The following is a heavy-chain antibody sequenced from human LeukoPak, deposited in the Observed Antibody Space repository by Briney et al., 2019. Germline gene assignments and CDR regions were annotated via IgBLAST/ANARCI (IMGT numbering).Heavy chain of an antibody. CDR3: ARVVDYNFVY. D-gene: IGHD3-10*01. J-gene: IGHJ4*02. V-gene: IGHV3-11*05. Sequence: GGSLRLSCAASEFTFSDYYMSWIRQAPGKGLEWVSYISSSSSYTDYADSVKGRSTISRDNAKNSLYLQMNSLRAEDTAVYYCARVVDYNFVYWGQGTLVTVSS. CDR2: ISSSSSYT. CDR1: EFTFSDYY.